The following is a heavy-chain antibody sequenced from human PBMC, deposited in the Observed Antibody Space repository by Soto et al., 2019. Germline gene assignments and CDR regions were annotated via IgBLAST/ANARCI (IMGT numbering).Heavy chain of an antibody. Sequence: EVELLESGGGLVQPGGSLRLSCAASGFTFSSYAMSWVRQGPGKGLEWVSSVSGSGDSTYYADSVKGRFTVSRDNSKNTLYLQMYSLRAEDKAVYYCAKDPTSRVYYYYYYMDVWGKGTTVTVSS. D-gene: IGHD1-26*01. CDR2: VSGSGDST. J-gene: IGHJ6*03. CDR1: GFTFSSYA. CDR3: AKDPTSRVYYYYYYMDV. V-gene: IGHV3-23*01.